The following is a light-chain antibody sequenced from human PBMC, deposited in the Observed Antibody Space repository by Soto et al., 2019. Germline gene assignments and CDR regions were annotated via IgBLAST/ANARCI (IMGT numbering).Light chain of an antibody. Sequence: QSVLTQPPSVSGAPGQRVTISCTGSSSNIGAYYDVHWYQQLPGTAPKLLIYGNSNRPSGVPDRFSGSKSGTSASLVITGLQAEDEADYYCQSYDSSLSGSVFGGGTKLTVL. CDR3: QSYDSSLSGSV. CDR1: SSNIGAYYD. J-gene: IGLJ2*01. CDR2: GNS. V-gene: IGLV1-40*01.